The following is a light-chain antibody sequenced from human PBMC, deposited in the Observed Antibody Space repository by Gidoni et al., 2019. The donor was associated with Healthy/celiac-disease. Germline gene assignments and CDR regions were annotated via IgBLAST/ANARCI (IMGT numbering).Light chain of an antibody. CDR3: QQYDKLPLT. CDR1: QDISNY. Sequence: IQITHSPSSLSASVGDRVTITCQPSQDISNYLNWYQKKPGKAPKLMIYDAYNLETGVPSRFSGSGCGKDFTITISRLQHEDIAKYYCQQYDKLPLTFGGGTKVEIK. CDR2: DAY. V-gene: IGKV1-33*01. J-gene: IGKJ4*01.